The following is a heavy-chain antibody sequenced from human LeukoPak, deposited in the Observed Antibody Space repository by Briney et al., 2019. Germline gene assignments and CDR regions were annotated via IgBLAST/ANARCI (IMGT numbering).Heavy chain of an antibody. Sequence: GRSLRLSCAASGFTFDDYAMHWVRQTPGKGLEGVSGISWNSGSIGYVDSVKGRFTVSRDNAKSSLYLQMNSLRAEDTALYYCAKDSMIRAVIKSNAFDIWGQGTMVTVSS. D-gene: IGHD3-10*01. J-gene: IGHJ3*02. CDR3: AKDSMIRAVIKSNAFDI. CDR2: ISWNSGSI. CDR1: GFTFDDYA. V-gene: IGHV3-9*01.